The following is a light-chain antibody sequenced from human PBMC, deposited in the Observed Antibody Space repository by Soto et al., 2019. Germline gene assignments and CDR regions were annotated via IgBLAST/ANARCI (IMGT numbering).Light chain of an antibody. Sequence: DIQMTQSPSSLSASVGDRVTITCRAGQSISSYLHWYQQKPGGAPRLLIYAASTLQSEVPSRFSGSGSGTDFTLTISSLQPEDFATYYCQQSYSAPRTFGQGTKVDIK. CDR3: QQSYSAPRT. CDR1: QSISSY. J-gene: IGKJ1*01. CDR2: AAS. V-gene: IGKV1-39*01.